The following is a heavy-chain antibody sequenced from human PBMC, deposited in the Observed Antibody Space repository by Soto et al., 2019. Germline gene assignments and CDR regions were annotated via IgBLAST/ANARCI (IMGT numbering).Heavy chain of an antibody. Sequence: GWSLRLSCASSVFTFSSYAMSWVRQAPGKGLEWVSAISGSGGSTYYADSVKGRFTISRDNSKNTLYLQMNSLRAEDTAVYYCAKDTPQEMYSSGWYYYYYGMDVWGQGTTVTVSS. CDR1: VFTFSSYA. CDR2: ISGSGGST. J-gene: IGHJ6*02. D-gene: IGHD6-19*01. V-gene: IGHV3-23*01. CDR3: AKDTPQEMYSSGWYYYYYGMDV.